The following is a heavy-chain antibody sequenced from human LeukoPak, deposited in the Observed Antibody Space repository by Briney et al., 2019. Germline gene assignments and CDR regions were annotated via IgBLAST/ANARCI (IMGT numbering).Heavy chain of an antibody. J-gene: IGHJ3*02. CDR2: IYSGGST. Sequence: GGSLRLSCAASGFTVSSNYMSCVRQAPGKGLEWVSVIYSGGSTYYADSVKGRFTISRDNSKNTLYLQMNSLRAEDTAVYYCASSGSYYEGMHAFDIWGQGTTVTVSS. CDR1: GFTVSSNY. V-gene: IGHV3-53*01. D-gene: IGHD1-26*01. CDR3: ASSGSYYEGMHAFDI.